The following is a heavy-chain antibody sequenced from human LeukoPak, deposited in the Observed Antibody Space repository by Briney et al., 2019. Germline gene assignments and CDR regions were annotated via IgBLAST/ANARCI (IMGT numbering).Heavy chain of an antibody. CDR2: IYYSGST. J-gene: IGHJ4*02. Sequence: SETLSLTCTVSGYSISSGYYWGWIRQPPGKGLEWIGSIYYSGSTYYNPSLKSRVTISVDTSKNQFSLKLSSVTAADTAVYYCARVGTRRYFDWLPQYYFDYWGQGTLVTVSS. CDR1: GYSISSGYY. CDR3: ARVGTRRYFDWLPQYYFDY. V-gene: IGHV4-38-2*02. D-gene: IGHD3-9*01.